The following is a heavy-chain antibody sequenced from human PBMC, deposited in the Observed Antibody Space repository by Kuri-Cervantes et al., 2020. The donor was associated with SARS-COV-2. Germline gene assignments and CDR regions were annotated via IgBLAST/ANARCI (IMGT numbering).Heavy chain of an antibody. CDR1: GFTFSSYG. Sequence: GESLKISCAASGFTFSSYGMHWVRQAPGKGLEWVAVISYDGSNKYYADSVKGRFTISRDNSKNTLYLQMNSLRAEDTAVYYCAKGGRAYYFAYWGQGTLVTVSS. J-gene: IGHJ4*02. D-gene: IGHD3-10*01. CDR2: ISYDGSNK. CDR3: AKGGRAYYFAY. V-gene: IGHV3-30*18.